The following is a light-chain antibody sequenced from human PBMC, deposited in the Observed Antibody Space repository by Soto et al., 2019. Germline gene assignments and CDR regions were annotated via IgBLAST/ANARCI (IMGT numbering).Light chain of an antibody. CDR3: QQYDSYWT. CDR1: QSTSSW. Sequence: DIQMTQSPSTLSASVGDRVTITCRASQSTSSWLAWYQKKPGKAPKLLIYDASSLESGVPSRFSGSGSGTEFTLTISSLQPDDFATYYCQQYDSYWTFGQGTKVGIK. CDR2: DAS. V-gene: IGKV1-5*01. J-gene: IGKJ1*01.